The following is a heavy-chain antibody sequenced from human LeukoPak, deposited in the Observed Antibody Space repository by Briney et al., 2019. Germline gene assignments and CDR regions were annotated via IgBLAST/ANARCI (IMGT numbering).Heavy chain of an antibody. CDR3: ARDPNGDYIGTFDM. CDR1: EFTFSNYG. V-gene: IGHV3-23*01. D-gene: IGHD4-17*01. CDR2: ISGSGDST. Sequence: PGGSLRLSCATSEFTFSNYGMSWVRQAPGKGLEWVSSISGSGDSTQYADSVQGRFAVSRDNSNNTLYLQMNSLRVEDTAMYFCARDPNGDYIGTFDMWGRGTMVSVSS. J-gene: IGHJ3*02.